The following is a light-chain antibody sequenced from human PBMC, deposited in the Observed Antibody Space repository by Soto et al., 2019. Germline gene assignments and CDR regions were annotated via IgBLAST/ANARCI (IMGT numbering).Light chain of an antibody. J-gene: IGKJ4*01. CDR2: AAS. CDR3: QHYHSWPLT. V-gene: IGKV3-15*01. Sequence: EIVMTQSPATLSVSPGERATLSCRASQGVGSTLAWYQQKPGQTPRLLIYAASTRATGVPARFSGSGSGTDFTLTISSLQSEDFAVYYCQHYHSWPLTFGGGTKVEIK. CDR1: QGVGST.